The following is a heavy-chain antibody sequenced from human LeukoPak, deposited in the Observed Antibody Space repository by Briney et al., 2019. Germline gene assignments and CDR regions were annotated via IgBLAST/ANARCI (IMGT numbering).Heavy chain of an antibody. CDR3: ARDYKYAFDN. Sequence: GGSLRFPCAASGFTFSDYSMNWVRQAPGKGLEWISYIGIDSGNTNYADSVKGRFTTSGDKAKNSLYLQMNSLRVEDTAVYYCARDYKYAFDNWGQGTLVTVSS. D-gene: IGHD5-24*01. V-gene: IGHV3-48*01. CDR1: GFTFSDYS. J-gene: IGHJ4*02. CDR2: IGIDSGNT.